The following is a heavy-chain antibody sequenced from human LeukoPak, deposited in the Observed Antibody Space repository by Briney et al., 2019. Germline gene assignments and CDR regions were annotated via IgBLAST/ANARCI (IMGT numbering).Heavy chain of an antibody. J-gene: IGHJ6*02. CDR1: GYTFTSHW. CDR3: ARLGYCNSASCYYGMDV. Sequence: HGESLKISCKGSGYTFTSHWIGWVRQMPGKGLEWMVIIYPGDSDTRYSPSFQGQVTISADKFISTAYLQWGSLKASDTAIYYCARLGYCNSASCYYGMDVWGQGTTVTVSS. D-gene: IGHD2-2*01. CDR2: IYPGDSDT. V-gene: IGHV5-51*01.